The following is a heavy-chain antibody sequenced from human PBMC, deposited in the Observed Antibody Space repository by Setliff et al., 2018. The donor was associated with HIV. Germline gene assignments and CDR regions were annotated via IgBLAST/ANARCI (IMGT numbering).Heavy chain of an antibody. CDR2: FTPILGIP. D-gene: IGHD5-12*01. J-gene: IGHJ4*02. V-gene: IGHV1-69*10. CDR3: ARGWMATLNGPIGY. CDR1: GGTFISYA. Sequence: GASVKVSCKASGGTFISYAFTWVRQAPGQGLEWMGGFTPILGIPTYAQKFQGRVTITADTSTSTAYMELSSLRSEDTAMYYCARGWMATLNGPIGYWGQGTLVTVSS.